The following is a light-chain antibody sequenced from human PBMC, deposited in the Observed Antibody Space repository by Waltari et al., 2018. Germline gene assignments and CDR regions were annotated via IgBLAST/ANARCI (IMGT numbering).Light chain of an antibody. Sequence: QSALTQPASVSGSPGQSITISCTGTSSDVGGYNYVSWYQQHPRKDPKLMICDVSNQPLGVSNRFSGSMSGNTASLTISGLQAEDEADYYCSSYTSSSVYVFGTGTKVTVL. J-gene: IGLJ1*01. CDR3: SSYTSSSVYV. CDR2: DVS. V-gene: IGLV2-14*01. CDR1: SSDVGGYNY.